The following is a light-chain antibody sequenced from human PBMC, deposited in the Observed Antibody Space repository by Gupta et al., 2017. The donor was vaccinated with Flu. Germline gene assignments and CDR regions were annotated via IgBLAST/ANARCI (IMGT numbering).Light chain of an antibody. CDR1: LSRSNN. CDR2: GVS. Sequence: IVVTQSPATLSVSPGERATLTCRTSLSRSNNLAWYQQKPGQSPRLLIYGVSARATGVPARFSGSGSGTEFILTISSLQSEDFAVYYCLQYNDRPYTFGRGTKLEI. V-gene: IGKV3-15*01. CDR3: LQYNDRPYT. J-gene: IGKJ2*01.